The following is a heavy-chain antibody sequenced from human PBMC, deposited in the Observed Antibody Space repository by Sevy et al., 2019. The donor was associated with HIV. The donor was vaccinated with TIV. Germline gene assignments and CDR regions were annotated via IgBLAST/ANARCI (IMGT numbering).Heavy chain of an antibody. D-gene: IGHD5-12*01. CDR2: IKNDGSDA. J-gene: IGHJ4*02. V-gene: IGHV3-74*01. Sequence: GGSLRLSCAASGFTFSTYGMYWVRQAPGKGLVWVSRIKNDGSDATYADSVKGRFTISRDNAKNTLYLQMNSLRAEDTAVYYCVRGGSGYGLHIYWGQGTLVTVSS. CDR1: GFTFSTYG. CDR3: VRGGSGYGLHIY.